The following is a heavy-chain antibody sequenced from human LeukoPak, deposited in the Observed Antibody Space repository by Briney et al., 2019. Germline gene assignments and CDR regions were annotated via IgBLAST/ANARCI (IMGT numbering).Heavy chain of an antibody. CDR1: GYSISGGYF. Sequence: SETLSLTCDVSGYSISGGYFWGWIRQPPGMGLEWIGSTAHRGSPYYNPSLKGRVSISIDGSKNQFSLSLTSVTAADTAIYYCARVTRNSGWFFDYWGQGTLATVSS. CDR2: TAHRGSP. J-gene: IGHJ4*02. D-gene: IGHD6-19*01. V-gene: IGHV4-38-2*01. CDR3: ARVTRNSGWFFDY.